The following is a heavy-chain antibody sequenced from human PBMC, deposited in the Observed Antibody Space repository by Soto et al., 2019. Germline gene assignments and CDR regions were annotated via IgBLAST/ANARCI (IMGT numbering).Heavy chain of an antibody. D-gene: IGHD6-6*01. CDR2: ISGSGGST. V-gene: IGHV3-23*01. Sequence: EVQLLDSGGGLVQPGGSLRLSCAASGFTFSSYGMSWVRQAPGKGLEWVSSISGSGGSTFYADSVKGRFTISRDNSKNTLHLHMNSLSAEDTAVYYCAKDQRKIAASDYWGQGTLVTVSS. CDR3: AKDQRKIAASDY. J-gene: IGHJ4*02. CDR1: GFTFSSYG.